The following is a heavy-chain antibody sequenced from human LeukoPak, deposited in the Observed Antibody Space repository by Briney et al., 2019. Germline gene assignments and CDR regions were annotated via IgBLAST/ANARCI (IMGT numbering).Heavy chain of an antibody. Sequence: SETLSLTCTVSGGSVSSGSYYWSWIRQPPGKGLEWIGYIYYSGSTNYNPSLKSRVTISVDTSKNQFSLKLSSVTAADTAVYYCARGRIGRITMIVVAARYYFDYWGQGTLVTVSA. CDR3: ARGRIGRITMIVVAARYYFDY. CDR1: GGSVSSGSYY. CDR2: IYYSGST. D-gene: IGHD3-22*01. V-gene: IGHV4-61*01. J-gene: IGHJ4*02.